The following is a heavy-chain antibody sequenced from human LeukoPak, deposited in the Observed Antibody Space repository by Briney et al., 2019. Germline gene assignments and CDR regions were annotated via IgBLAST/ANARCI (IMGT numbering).Heavy chain of an antibody. Sequence: SVKVSCKASGCTFSSYAISWVRQAPGQGLEWMGRIIPIFGTANYAQKFQGRVTITTDESTSTAYMELSSLRSEDTAVYYCARDREYYDSSGYGAMAIWGQGTMVTVSS. D-gene: IGHD3-22*01. CDR2: IIPIFGTA. CDR3: ARDREYYDSSGYGAMAI. V-gene: IGHV1-69*05. CDR1: GCTFSSYA. J-gene: IGHJ3*02.